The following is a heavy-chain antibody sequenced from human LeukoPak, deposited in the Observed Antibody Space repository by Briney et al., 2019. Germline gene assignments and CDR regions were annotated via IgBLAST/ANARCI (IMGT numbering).Heavy chain of an antibody. CDR3: ARDPYYYGSGVLDY. CDR2: ITASGAAT. V-gene: IGHV3-23*01. J-gene: IGHJ4*02. D-gene: IGHD3-10*01. Sequence: GGTLRLSCAVSGFTFYNYGMSWVRQAPGKGLEWVSAITASGAATYIADSVKGRFVISRDNSKNTLYLQMNSLRAEDTAVYYCARDPYYYGSGVLDYWGQGTLVTVSS. CDR1: GFTFYNYG.